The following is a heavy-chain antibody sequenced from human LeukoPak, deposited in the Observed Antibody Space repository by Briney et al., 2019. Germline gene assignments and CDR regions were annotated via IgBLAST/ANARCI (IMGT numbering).Heavy chain of an antibody. Sequence: SVKVSCKASGDAFSSYVIFWVRQAPGQGLEWMGEYIPIFGSANYAQQFQVRVTITTDESTSTAYMELSSPISDDTAMYYCVREGNELLSKNFDYWGQGTLVTVSS. CDR1: GDAFSSYV. V-gene: IGHV1-69*05. CDR2: YIPIFGSA. CDR3: VREGNELLSKNFDY. D-gene: IGHD2-21*02. J-gene: IGHJ4*02.